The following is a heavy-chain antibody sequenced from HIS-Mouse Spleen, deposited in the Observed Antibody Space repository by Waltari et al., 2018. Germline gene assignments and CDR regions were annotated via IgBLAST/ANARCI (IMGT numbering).Heavy chain of an antibody. CDR1: GGTFSSYA. CDR3: ARDLVVEMATIGAFDI. Sequence: QVQLVQSGAEVKKPGSSVKVSCKASGGTFSSYAISWVRQAPGQGLEWMGGSTPTVGTANYAQKFQGRVTITADESTSTAYMELSSLRSEDTAVYYCARDLVVEMATIGAFDIWGQGTMVTVSS. D-gene: IGHD2-2*01. J-gene: IGHJ3*02. CDR2: STPTVGTA. V-gene: IGHV1-69*01.